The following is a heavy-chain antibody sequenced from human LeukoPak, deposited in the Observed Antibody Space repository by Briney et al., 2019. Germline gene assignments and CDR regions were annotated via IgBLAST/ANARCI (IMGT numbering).Heavy chain of an antibody. CDR1: GFTVSSNY. CDR3: AREAVTGLDAFDI. V-gene: IGHV3-66*01. D-gene: IGHD1-1*01. Sequence: GSLRLSCAASGFTVSSNYMTWVRQAPGKGLEWVSVIYSGGSTYYADCVKGRFTISRDNSKNTLYLQMNSLRAEDTAVYYCAREAVTGLDAFDIWGQGTMGTVSS. CDR2: IYSGGST. J-gene: IGHJ3*02.